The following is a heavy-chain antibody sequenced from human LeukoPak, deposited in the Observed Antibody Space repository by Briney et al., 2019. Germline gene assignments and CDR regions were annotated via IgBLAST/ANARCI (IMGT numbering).Heavy chain of an antibody. J-gene: IGHJ4*02. V-gene: IGHV3-23*01. Sequence: GGSLRLSCAASGFIFNNYALSWVRQTPGKELEWVSAISGSGRNTYYADSVKGRFTISRDNAKNSLYLQMNSLRAEDTAVYYCVGGDYWGQGTLVTVSS. CDR2: ISGSGRNT. CDR1: GFIFNNYA. CDR3: VGGDY.